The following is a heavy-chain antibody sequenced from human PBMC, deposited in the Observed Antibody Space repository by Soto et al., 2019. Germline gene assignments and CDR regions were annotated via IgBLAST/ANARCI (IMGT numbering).Heavy chain of an antibody. CDR2: IMPIFRAP. D-gene: IGHD2-15*01. V-gene: IGHV1-69*12. CDR3: ASWLKGPDIGNYYYGMDV. CDR1: GGAFSDYA. J-gene: IGHJ6*01. Sequence: QVQLVQSGAEVKKPGSSAKVSCKASGGAFSDYAFSWVRQAPGQGLEWLGGIMPIFRAPDYAQKFQGRVTITADEFTRTAYMEMNSLRSEDTAVYYCASWLKGPDIGNYYYGMDVWGQGTTVTVSA.